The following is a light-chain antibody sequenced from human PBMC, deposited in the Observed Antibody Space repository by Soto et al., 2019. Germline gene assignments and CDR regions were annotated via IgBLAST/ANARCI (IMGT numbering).Light chain of an antibody. J-gene: IGKJ1*01. Sequence: DIPMTQTPSSLSASVGDRVTITCRASQSINSYLNWYQQKPGKAPKLLIYTASSLQSWVPSRFSGSGSGTDFTLTISSLQPEDFTTYYCQQSHSAPLTFGQGTKV. CDR1: QSINSY. V-gene: IGKV1-39*01. CDR3: QQSHSAPLT. CDR2: TAS.